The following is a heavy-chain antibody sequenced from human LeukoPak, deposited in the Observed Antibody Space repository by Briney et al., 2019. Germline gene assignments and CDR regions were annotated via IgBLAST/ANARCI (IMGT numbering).Heavy chain of an antibody. CDR1: GNSLSELS. CDR3: ATVKTTFGGLFVLGFRGNYLFEF. D-gene: IGHD3-16*02. J-gene: IGHJ4*02. CDR2: FDPEDGET. V-gene: IGHV1-24*01. Sequence: GASVKVSCKVSGNSLSELSIHWVRQAPGKGLEWMGGFDPEDGETTYAQNFQGRVTMTKDTSTDTVHMELSTLRYEDTAVYYCATVKTTFGGLFVLGFRGNYLFEFWGQGTLVTVSS.